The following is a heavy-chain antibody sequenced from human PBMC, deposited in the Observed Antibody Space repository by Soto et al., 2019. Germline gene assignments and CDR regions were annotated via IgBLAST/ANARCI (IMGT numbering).Heavy chain of an antibody. J-gene: IGHJ4*02. CDR1: GFTVSTNY. CDR3: ARGEPRPYFDY. CDR2: IYSGGST. V-gene: IGHV3-66*01. D-gene: IGHD3-16*01. Sequence: EVQLVESGGALVQPGGSLRLSCAASGFTVSTNYMNWVRQAPGKGLEWVPVIYSGGSTYYADSVKGRFTISRDNSKNTLFAQMNSLRVEDTAVYYCARGEPRPYFDYWGQGTLVTVSS.